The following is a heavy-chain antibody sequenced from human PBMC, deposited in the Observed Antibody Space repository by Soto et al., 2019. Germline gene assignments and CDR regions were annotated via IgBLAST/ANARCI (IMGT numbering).Heavy chain of an antibody. Sequence: EVQLLESGGGLVQAGGSLRLSCAASGFSFTDYAMHWIRRAPGKGLEWVSAISGGGTSTVFADSVKGRFTISRDDSRKTLYVQINSLRAGDAAIYYCAKDLGVLPFYAPLEYWGQETLVSASS. CDR1: GFSFTDYA. CDR2: ISGGGTST. V-gene: IGHV3-23*01. D-gene: IGHD2-8*02. J-gene: IGHJ4*02. CDR3: AKDLGVLPFYAPLEY.